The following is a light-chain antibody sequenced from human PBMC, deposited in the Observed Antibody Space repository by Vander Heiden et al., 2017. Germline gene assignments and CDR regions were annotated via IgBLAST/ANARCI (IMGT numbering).Light chain of an antibody. CDR3: QTWGSGIVV. CDR2: VNSDGSH. V-gene: IGLV4-69*01. CDR1: SRHDNYA. Sequence: QLVVTQSPSASASLGATVKLTCTLNSRHDNYAIAWHQQQPEKGPRYLMKVNSDGSHSKGDGIPDRFSGSSSGAERYLIISSLQSEDEADYYCQTWGSGIVVFGGGTKLTVL. J-gene: IGLJ2*01.